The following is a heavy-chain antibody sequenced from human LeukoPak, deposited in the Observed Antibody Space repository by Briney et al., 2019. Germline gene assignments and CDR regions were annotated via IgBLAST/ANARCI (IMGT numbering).Heavy chain of an antibody. D-gene: IGHD3-10*01. CDR1: GFTVSSNY. Sequence: GGSLRLSCAASGFTVSSNYMSWVRQAPGKGLEWVSAIYSGGSTYYADSVKGRFTISRDNSKNTLYLQMNSLSADDTGVYYCARDSRMVRDQFLDYWGQGSLVTVSA. CDR2: IYSGGST. V-gene: IGHV3-53*05. CDR3: ARDSRMVRDQFLDY. J-gene: IGHJ4*02.